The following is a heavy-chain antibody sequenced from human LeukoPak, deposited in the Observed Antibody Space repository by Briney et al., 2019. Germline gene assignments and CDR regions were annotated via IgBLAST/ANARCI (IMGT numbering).Heavy chain of an antibody. Sequence: SETLSLTCAVYGGSFSGYYWSWIRQPPGKGLEWIGEINHSGSTNYNPSLKSRVTISVDTSKNQFSLKLSSVTAADTAVYYCARSGYCSSTSCYRLLGGGRSDFDYWGQGTLVTVSS. CDR2: INHSGST. CDR1: GGSFSGYY. CDR3: ARSGYCSSTSCYRLLGGGRSDFDY. D-gene: IGHD2-2*03. J-gene: IGHJ4*02. V-gene: IGHV4-34*01.